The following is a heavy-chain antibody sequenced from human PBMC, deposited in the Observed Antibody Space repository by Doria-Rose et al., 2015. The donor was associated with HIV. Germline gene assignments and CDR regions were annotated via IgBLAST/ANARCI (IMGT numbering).Heavy chain of an antibody. CDR2: IFSDDER. V-gene: IGHV2-26*01. J-gene: IGHJ4*02. Sequence: QITLKESGPVLVKPTETLTLTCTVSGVSLSSPGMGVSWIRQPPGKALEWLASIFSDDERSYKTSLKSRPTISRGTSKSQVVLTMTDMDPVDTATYYCARIKSSRWYHKYYFDFWGQGTRVIVSA. CDR3: ARIKSSRWYHKYYFDF. D-gene: IGHD6-13*01. CDR1: GVSLSSPGMG.